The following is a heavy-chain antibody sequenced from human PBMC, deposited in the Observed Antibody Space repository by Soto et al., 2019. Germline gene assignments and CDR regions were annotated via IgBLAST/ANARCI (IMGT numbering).Heavy chain of an antibody. CDR2: INAGNGNT. V-gene: IGHV1-3*01. Sequence: GASVKVSCKASGYTFTSYAMHWVRQAPGQRLEWMGWINAGNGNTKYSQKFQGRVTITRDTSASTAYMELSSLRSEDTAVYYCATVYGYCTNGVCYYNWFDPWGQGTLVTVSS. J-gene: IGHJ5*02. D-gene: IGHD2-8*01. CDR3: ATVYGYCTNGVCYYNWFDP. CDR1: GYTFTSYA.